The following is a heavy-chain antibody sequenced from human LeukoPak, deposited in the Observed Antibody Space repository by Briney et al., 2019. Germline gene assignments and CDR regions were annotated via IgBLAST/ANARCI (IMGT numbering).Heavy chain of an antibody. Sequence: SETLSLTCTVPGGSISSSSYYWGWIRQPPGKGLEGIGSIYYSGSTYYNPSLKSRVTISVDTSKNQFSLKLSSVTAADTAVYYCARHRGGNSRWYFDYWGQGTLVTVSS. CDR3: ARHRGGNSRWYFDY. J-gene: IGHJ4*02. CDR2: IYYSGST. V-gene: IGHV4-39*01. D-gene: IGHD4-23*01. CDR1: GGSISSSSYY.